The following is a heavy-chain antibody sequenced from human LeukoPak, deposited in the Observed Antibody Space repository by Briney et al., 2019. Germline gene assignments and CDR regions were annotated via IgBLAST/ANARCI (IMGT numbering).Heavy chain of an antibody. CDR2: ISSSSSTI. Sequence: GGSLRLSCAASGFTFRSYSMHWVRQAPGKGLEWVSYISSSSSTIYYADSVKGRFTISRDNAKNSLYLQMNSLRAEDTAVYYCARVGYCSSTSCHGYYYYYMDVWGKGTTVTVSS. D-gene: IGHD2-2*01. CDR1: GFTFRSYS. CDR3: ARVGYCSSTSCHGYYYYYMDV. J-gene: IGHJ6*03. V-gene: IGHV3-48*01.